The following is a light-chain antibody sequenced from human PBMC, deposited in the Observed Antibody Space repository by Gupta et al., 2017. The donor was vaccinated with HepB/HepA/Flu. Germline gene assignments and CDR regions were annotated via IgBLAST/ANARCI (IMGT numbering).Light chain of an antibody. Sequence: QSALTQPRSVSGFPVQSVSISCTGTNSDVGFYNYVSWYQQHPAKAPKLMIYYVNKRPSGVPDRFSGAKSGNTASLTTAGLQAEDEADDYCSSYAGSYTFRVFGGGTKLTVL. J-gene: IGLJ3*02. CDR3: SSYAGSYTFRV. CDR2: YVN. CDR1: NSDVGFYNY. V-gene: IGLV2-11*01.